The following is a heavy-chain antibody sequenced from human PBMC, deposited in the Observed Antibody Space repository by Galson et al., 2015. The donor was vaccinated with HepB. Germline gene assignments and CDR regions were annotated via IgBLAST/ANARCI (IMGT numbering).Heavy chain of an antibody. D-gene: IGHD2-2*01. CDR2: ISSSSSTI. CDR3: ARYCSSTSCSHADY. J-gene: IGHJ4*02. V-gene: IGHV3-48*02. Sequence: SLRLSCAASGFTFSSYSMNWVRQAPGKGLEWVSYISSSSSTIHYADSVKGRFTISRDNAKNSLYLQMNSLRDEDTAVYYCARYCSSTSCSHADYWGQGTLVTVSS. CDR1: GFTFSSYS.